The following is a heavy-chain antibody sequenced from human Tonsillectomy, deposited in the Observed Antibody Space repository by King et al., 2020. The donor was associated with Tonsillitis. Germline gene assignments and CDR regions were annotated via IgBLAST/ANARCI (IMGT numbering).Heavy chain of an antibody. V-gene: IGHV3-30-3*01. J-gene: IGHJ6*02. CDR3: ARNYGSGNYDYYYGLDV. Sequence: VQLVESGGGVVQPGRSLRLSCAASGFTFSSYAMHWVRQAPGKGLEWVAVISYDGSNKYYADSVKGRFTISRDNSKNTLYLQMNSLRAEDTAVYYCARNYGSGNYDYYYGLDVWGQGTTVTVSS. CDR2: ISYDGSNK. CDR1: GFTFSSYA. D-gene: IGHD3-10*01.